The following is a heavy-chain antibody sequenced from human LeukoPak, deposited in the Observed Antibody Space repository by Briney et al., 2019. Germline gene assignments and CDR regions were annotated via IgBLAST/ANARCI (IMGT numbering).Heavy chain of an antibody. V-gene: IGHV3-23*01. CDR3: AKPLGTGIAAAGDLFDY. CDR1: GLTFNSYA. CDR2: ISVSGGST. D-gene: IGHD6-13*01. J-gene: IGHJ4*02. Sequence: GGSLRLSCAASGLTFNSYAMSWVRQAPGKGLEWVSGISVSGGSTYYADSVKGRFTISRDNSKKTLYLQMNSLRAEDTAVYYCAKPLGTGIAAAGDLFDYWGQGTLVTVSS.